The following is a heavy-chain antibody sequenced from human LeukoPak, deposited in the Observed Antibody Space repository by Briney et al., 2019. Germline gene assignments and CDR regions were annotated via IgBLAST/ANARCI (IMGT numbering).Heavy chain of an antibody. D-gene: IGHD3-10*01. V-gene: IGHV3-48*03. J-gene: IGHJ6*03. Sequence: GGSLRLSCAASGFTFSSYEVNWVRQAPGKGLEWVSYIDSSGRTIHYADSVKGRFTISRENAKNSLYLQMSSLRAEDTADYYCARGVGRASYYYYMDVWGKGTTVTVSS. CDR1: GFTFSSYE. CDR2: IDSSGRTI. CDR3: ARGVGRASYYYYMDV.